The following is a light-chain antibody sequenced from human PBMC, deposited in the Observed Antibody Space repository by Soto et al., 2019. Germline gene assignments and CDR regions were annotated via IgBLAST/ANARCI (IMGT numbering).Light chain of an antibody. CDR1: QSVSSY. J-gene: IGKJ4*01. V-gene: IGKV3-11*01. Sequence: EIVLTQSPATLSFSPGERATLSCRASQSVSSYLAWYQQKPGQAPRLLIYDASNRATGIPARFSGSGSGTDLTLTISSLEPEDFAVYYCQQRSNWQPVVGGGTKVDIK. CDR3: QQRSNWQPV. CDR2: DAS.